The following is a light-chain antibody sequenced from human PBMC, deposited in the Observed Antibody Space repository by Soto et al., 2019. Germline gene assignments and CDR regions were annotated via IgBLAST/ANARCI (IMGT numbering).Light chain of an antibody. CDR3: MQALQTPIT. J-gene: IGKJ5*01. V-gene: IGKV2-28*01. CDR1: QSLMHSDGYNY. Sequence: DIVMTQTPLSLSVTPGQLASISCKSSQSLMHSDGYNYLDWYLQKPGQSPQILIYLGSNRASGVPDRFSGSGSGTDFTLKISRVEAEDVGVYYCMQALQTPITFGQGTRLEIK. CDR2: LGS.